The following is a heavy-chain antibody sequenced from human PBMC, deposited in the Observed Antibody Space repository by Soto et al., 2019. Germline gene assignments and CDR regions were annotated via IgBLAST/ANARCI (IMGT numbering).Heavy chain of an antibody. CDR1: GYSFTSYW. D-gene: IGHD2-2*01. V-gene: IGHV5-10-1*04. J-gene: IGHJ6*02. CDR2: IDPSDSYT. Sequence: PGESLKISCKGSGYSFTSYWISWVRQMPGKGLEWMGRIDPSDSYTNYSPSFQGQVTISADKSISTAYLQWSSLKASDTAMYYCARAPIVLVPAAKLSYYGMDVWGQGTTVTVSS. CDR3: ARAPIVLVPAAKLSYYGMDV.